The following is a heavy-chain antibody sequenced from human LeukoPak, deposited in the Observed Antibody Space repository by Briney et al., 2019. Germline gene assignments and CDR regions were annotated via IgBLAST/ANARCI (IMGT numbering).Heavy chain of an antibody. J-gene: IGHJ4*02. CDR1: GGSISSYY. D-gene: IGHD3-10*01. CDR3: ARAPTRGAHTRFDY. CDR2: IYYSGST. Sequence: SDTLSLTCTVSGGSISSYYWSWIRQPPGKGLEWIGYIYYSGSTNYNPPLKSRVTISVDTSKNQFSLKLRSVTAADTAVYYCARAPTRGAHTRFDYWGQGTLVTVSS. V-gene: IGHV4-59*07.